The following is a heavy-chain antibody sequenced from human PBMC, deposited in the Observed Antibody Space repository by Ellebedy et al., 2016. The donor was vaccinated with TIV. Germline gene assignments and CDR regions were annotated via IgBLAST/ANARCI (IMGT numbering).Heavy chain of an antibody. D-gene: IGHD2-2*02. CDR3: AQLACSSTGCYSRYYFDY. CDR1: GVTFSIYA. Sequence: GESLKISCAASGVTFSIYAMTWVRQAPGKGLEQVSGIGGSGGSTDYADAVKGRFTISRDNSKNTLYLQMNSLRVEDTALYYCAQLACSSTGCYSRYYFDYWGQGTLVTVSS. J-gene: IGHJ4*02. CDR2: IGGSGGST. V-gene: IGHV3-23*01.